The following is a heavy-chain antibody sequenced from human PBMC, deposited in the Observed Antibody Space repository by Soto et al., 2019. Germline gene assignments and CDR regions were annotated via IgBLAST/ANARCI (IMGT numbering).Heavy chain of an antibody. V-gene: IGHV3-23*01. D-gene: IGHD6-13*01. J-gene: IGHJ1*01. CDR2: ISGSGANT. Sequence: EVQLLESGGGLVQPGGSLTLSCAASGFAFSSSAMSWVRQAPGKGLEWVSAISGSGANTHYADSVKGRFTISRDNFKNTVYLQMNSLRVEDKAVYYCAKGGQQPIHHWGQGTLVTVSS. CDR1: GFAFSSSA. CDR3: AKGGQQPIHH.